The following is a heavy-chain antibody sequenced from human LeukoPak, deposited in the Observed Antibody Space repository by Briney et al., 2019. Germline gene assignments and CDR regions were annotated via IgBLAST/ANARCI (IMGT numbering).Heavy chain of an antibody. Sequence: GRFTISRDNAKNSLYLQMNSLRAEDTAVYYCARGVPYYYFDYWGQGTLVTVSS. V-gene: IGHV3-11*05. J-gene: IGHJ4*02. CDR3: ARGVPYYYFDY. D-gene: IGHD2-2*01.